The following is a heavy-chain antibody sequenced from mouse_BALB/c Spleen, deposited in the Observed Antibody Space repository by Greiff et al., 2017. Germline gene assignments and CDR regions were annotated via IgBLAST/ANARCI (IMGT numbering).Heavy chain of an antibody. CDR3: ARSGGNAAMDY. J-gene: IGHJ4*01. V-gene: IGHV1-54*01. CDR1: GYAFTNYL. CDR2: INPGSGGT. D-gene: IGHD2-1*01. Sequence: LQESGAELVRPGTSVKVSCKASGYAFTNYLIEWVKQRPGQGLEWIGVINPGSGGTNYNEKFKGKATLTADKSSSTAYMQLSSLTSDDSAVYFCARSGGNAAMDYWGQGTSVTVSS.